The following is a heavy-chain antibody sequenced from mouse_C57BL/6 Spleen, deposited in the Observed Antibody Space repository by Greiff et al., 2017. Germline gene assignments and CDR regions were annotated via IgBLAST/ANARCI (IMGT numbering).Heavy chain of an antibody. CDR2: IDPSDSET. J-gene: IGHJ2*01. D-gene: IGHD2-1*01. V-gene: IGHV1-52*01. CDR3: ARSNIYYGNYYFDY. CDR1: GYTFTSYW. Sequence: QVQLKQPGAELVRPGSSVKLSCKASGYTFTSYWMHWVKQRPIQGLEWIGNIDPSDSETHYNQKFKDKATWTVDKSSSTAYMQLSSLTSEDSAVYYCARSNIYYGNYYFDYWGQGTTLTVSS.